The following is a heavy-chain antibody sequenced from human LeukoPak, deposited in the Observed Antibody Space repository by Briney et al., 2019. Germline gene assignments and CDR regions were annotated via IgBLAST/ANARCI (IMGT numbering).Heavy chain of an antibody. Sequence: SETLSLTCTVSGGSISSSSYYWGWIRQPPGKGLEWIGSIYYSGSTYYNPSLKSRVTISVDTSKNQFSLKLSSVTAADTAVYYCARVLYSYGYGTVDYWGQGTLVTVSS. V-gene: IGHV4-39*07. CDR3: ARVLYSYGYGTVDY. CDR2: IYYSGST. J-gene: IGHJ4*02. CDR1: GGSISSSSYY. D-gene: IGHD5-18*01.